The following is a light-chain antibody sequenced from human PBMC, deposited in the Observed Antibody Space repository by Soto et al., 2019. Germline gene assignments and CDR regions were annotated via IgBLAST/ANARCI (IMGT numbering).Light chain of an antibody. CDR3: QSYDSSLSGLVV. V-gene: IGLV1-40*01. CDR1: SSNIGAGYD. J-gene: IGLJ2*01. CDR2: GNS. Sequence: QSVLTQPSSVSGAPGQRVTISCTGSSSNIGAGYDIHWYRQLPGTAPKLLIYGNSNRPSGVPDRFSGSKSGTSASLAITGLQAEDEADYYCQSYDSSLSGLVVFGGGTKLTVL.